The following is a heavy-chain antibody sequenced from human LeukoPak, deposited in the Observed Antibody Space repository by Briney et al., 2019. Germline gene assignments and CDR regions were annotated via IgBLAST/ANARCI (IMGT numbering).Heavy chain of an antibody. CDR3: ARDQLGYYYGMDV. CDR1: GFTFSSYS. J-gene: IGHJ6*02. V-gene: IGHV3-21*01. D-gene: IGHD1-1*01. Sequence: PGGSLRLSCAASGFTFSSYSMNWVRQAPGKGLEWVSSISSSSSYIYYADSVKGRFTISRDNAKNSLYLQMNSLRAEDTAVYYCARDQLGYYYGMDVWGQGTTVTVSS. CDR2: ISSSSSYI.